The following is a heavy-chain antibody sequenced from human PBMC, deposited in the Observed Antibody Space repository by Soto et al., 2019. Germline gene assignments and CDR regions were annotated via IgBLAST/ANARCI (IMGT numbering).Heavy chain of an antibody. V-gene: IGHV3-30-3*01. D-gene: IGHD6-6*01. J-gene: IGHJ6*02. CDR2: ISYDGSNK. Sequence: GGSLRLSCAASGFTFSSYAMHWVRQAPGKGLEWVAVISYDGSNKYYADSVKGRFTISRDNSKNTLYLQMNSLRAEDTAVYYCARDRRASIADYYYGMDVWGQGTTFTVSS. CDR1: GFTFSSYA. CDR3: ARDRRASIADYYYGMDV.